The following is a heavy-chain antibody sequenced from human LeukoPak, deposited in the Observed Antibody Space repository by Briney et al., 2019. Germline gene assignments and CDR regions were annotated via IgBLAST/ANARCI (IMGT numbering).Heavy chain of an antibody. V-gene: IGHV3-30*02. Sequence: GGSLRLSCAASGFTFSSYGMHWVRQAPGKGLEWVAFIRYDGSNKYYADSVKGRFTISRDNSKNTLYLQMNSLRAEDTAVYYCAKAGSNYYDSSGYPKSFDYWGQGTLVTVSS. CDR2: IRYDGSNK. CDR3: AKAGSNYYDSSGYPKSFDY. CDR1: GFTFSSYG. J-gene: IGHJ4*02. D-gene: IGHD3-22*01.